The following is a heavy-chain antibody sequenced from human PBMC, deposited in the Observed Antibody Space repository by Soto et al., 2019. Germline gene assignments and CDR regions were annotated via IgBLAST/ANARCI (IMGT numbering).Heavy chain of an antibody. Sequence: LRLSCAASGFTFSKFGMHWVRQAPGKGLEWVASIWYDGSSTYYADSVKGRFTISRDNSKNTLYLQMNSLRAEDTAVYYCAKDQGSSWYEIDYWGQGTLVTVSS. D-gene: IGHD6-13*01. CDR3: AKDQGSSWYEIDY. J-gene: IGHJ4*02. V-gene: IGHV3-33*06. CDR1: GFTFSKFG. CDR2: IWYDGSST.